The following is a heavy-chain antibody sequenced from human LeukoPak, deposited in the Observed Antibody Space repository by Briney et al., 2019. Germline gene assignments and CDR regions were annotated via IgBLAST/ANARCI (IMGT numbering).Heavy chain of an antibody. D-gene: IGHD2-2*02. CDR1: GGSISSYY. CDR2: IYTSGST. Sequence: KPSETLSLTCTVSGGSISSYYWSWIRQPAGKGLEWIGRIYTSGSTNYNPSLKSRVTMSVDTSKNQFSLKLSSVTAADTAVYYCARDLPSDIVVVPAAIRWYFDLWGRGTLVTVSS. V-gene: IGHV4-4*07. J-gene: IGHJ2*01. CDR3: ARDLPSDIVVVPAAIRWYFDL.